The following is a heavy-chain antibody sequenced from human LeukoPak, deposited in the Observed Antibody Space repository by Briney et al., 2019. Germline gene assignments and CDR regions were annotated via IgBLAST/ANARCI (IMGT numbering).Heavy chain of an antibody. J-gene: IGHJ3*02. D-gene: IGHD6-13*01. V-gene: IGHV4-59*08. CDR3: ARRGIAAAGSGGGFAFDI. CDR2: IYYSGST. CDR1: GGSISSYY. Sequence: PSETLSLTCTVSGGSISSYYWSWIRQPPGKGLEWIGNIYYSGSTNYNPSLKSRVTISVDTSKNQFSLKLSSVTAADTAVYYCARRGIAAAGSGGGFAFDIWGQGTMVTVSS.